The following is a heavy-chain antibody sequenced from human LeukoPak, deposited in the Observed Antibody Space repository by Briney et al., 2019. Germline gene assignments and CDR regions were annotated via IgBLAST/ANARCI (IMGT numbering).Heavy chain of an antibody. D-gene: IGHD3-22*01. J-gene: IGHJ4*02. CDR2: IYHSGST. Sequence: PSETLSLTCAASGYSISSGYYWGWIRQPPRKGLGWIGSIYHSGSTYYNPSLKSRVTISVDTFKNQFSLKLSSVNAADTAVYYCARVDSSGYSGIVNYWGQGTLVTVSS. CDR1: GYSISSGYY. CDR3: ARVDSSGYSGIVNY. V-gene: IGHV4-38-2*01.